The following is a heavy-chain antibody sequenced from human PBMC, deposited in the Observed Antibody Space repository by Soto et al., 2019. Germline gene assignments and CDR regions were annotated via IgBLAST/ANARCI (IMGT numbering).Heavy chain of an antibody. J-gene: IGHJ4*02. CDR3: ARRDSSGTNRGRHFDY. CDR2: IYYSGST. V-gene: IGHV4-39*01. CDR1: GGSISSSSYY. Sequence: SETLSLTCTVSGGSISSSSYYWGWIRQPPGKGLEWIGSIYYSGSTYYNPSLKSRVTISVETSMNQFSLKLSSVTAADTAVYYGARRDSSGTNRGRHFDYGGQGTLVTVSS. D-gene: IGHD3-22*01.